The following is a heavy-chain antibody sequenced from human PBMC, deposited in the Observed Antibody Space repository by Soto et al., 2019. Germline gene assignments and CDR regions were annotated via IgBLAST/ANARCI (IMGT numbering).Heavy chain of an antibody. D-gene: IGHD1-26*01. CDR2: ISYDGSNK. CDR3: AKLGAGELLLTDY. Sequence: QVQLVESGGGVVQPGRSLRLSCAASGFTFSSYGMHWVRQAPGKGLEWVAVISYDGSNKYYADSVKGRFTISRDNSKNTLYLQMNSLRAEDTAVYYCAKLGAGELLLTDYWGQGTLVTVSS. CDR1: GFTFSSYG. J-gene: IGHJ4*02. V-gene: IGHV3-30*18.